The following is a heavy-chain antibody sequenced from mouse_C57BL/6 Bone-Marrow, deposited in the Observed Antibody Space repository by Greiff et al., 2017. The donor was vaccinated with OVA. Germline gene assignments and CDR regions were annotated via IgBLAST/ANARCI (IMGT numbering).Heavy chain of an antibody. D-gene: IGHD1-1*01. Sequence: EVQRVESGPELVKPGASVKISCKASGYSFTGYYMNWVKQSPEKSLEWIGEINPSTGGTTYNQKFKAKATLTVDKSSSTAYMQLKSLTSEDSAVYYCARDYGSGGRYFDVWGTGTTVTVSS. CDR2: INPSTGGT. CDR1: GYSFTGYY. CDR3: ARDYGSGGRYFDV. J-gene: IGHJ1*03. V-gene: IGHV1-42*01.